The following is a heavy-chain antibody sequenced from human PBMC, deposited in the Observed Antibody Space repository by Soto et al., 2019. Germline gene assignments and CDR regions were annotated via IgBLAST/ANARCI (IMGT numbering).Heavy chain of an antibody. CDR1: GFTFSSYG. CDR2: IWYDGSNK. J-gene: IGHJ4*03. D-gene: IGHD2-21*02. V-gene: IGHV3-33*01. CDR3: TRKYGGNSGFDY. Sequence: QVQLVESGGGVVQPGRSLRLSCAASGFTFSSYGMHWVRQAPGKGLEWVAVIWYDGSNKYYADSVKGRFTISRDNSKHTMYLQVNSLRAEDTAVYYCTRKYGGNSGFDYWVNGTLVIVCS.